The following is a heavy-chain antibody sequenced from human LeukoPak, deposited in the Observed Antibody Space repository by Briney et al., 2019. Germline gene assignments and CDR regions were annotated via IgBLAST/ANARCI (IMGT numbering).Heavy chain of an antibody. D-gene: IGHD3-3*01. CDR3: ARDLAIFAGMDV. J-gene: IGHJ6*02. Sequence: ASVKVSCKASGYTFTSYAMHWVRQAPGQRLEWMGWINAGNGNTKYSQKFQGRVTITRDTSASTAYMELSSLRSEDTAVYYCARDLAIFAGMDVWGQGTTVTVSS. CDR2: INAGNGNT. CDR1: GYTFTSYA. V-gene: IGHV1-3*01.